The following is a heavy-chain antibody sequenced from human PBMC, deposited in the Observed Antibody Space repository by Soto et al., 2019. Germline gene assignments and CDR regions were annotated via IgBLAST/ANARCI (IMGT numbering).Heavy chain of an antibody. CDR2: MKEDGSEK. D-gene: IGHD3-3*01. V-gene: IGHV3-7*01. J-gene: IGHJ4*02. Sequence: LRLSCEASGVNIRRAWVRWVRQAPGKGLEWVANMKEDGSEKYYADSVRGRFTISRDNAKNSVHLQMNSLRVEDTAVYYCARGFYTDYWGQGALVTVSS. CDR3: ARGFYTDY. CDR1: GVNIRRAW.